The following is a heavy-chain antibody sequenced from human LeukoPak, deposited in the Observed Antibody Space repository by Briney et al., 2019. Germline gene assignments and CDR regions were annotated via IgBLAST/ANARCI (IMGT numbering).Heavy chain of an antibody. D-gene: IGHD2-2*01. CDR2: IYTGGLT. Sequence: PGGSLRLSCAASGFTVSSNHMTWVRQAPGKGLEWVSEIYTGGLTFYADSVMGRFTISRDNSKNTVYLQMNSLGVEDTARYYCARDNAPAGGGLDYWGQGTLVTVSS. CDR1: GFTVSSNH. CDR3: ARDNAPAGGGLDY. V-gene: IGHV3-53*01. J-gene: IGHJ4*02.